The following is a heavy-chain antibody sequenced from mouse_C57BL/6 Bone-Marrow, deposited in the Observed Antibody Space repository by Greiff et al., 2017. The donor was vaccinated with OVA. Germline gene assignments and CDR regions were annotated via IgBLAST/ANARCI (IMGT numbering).Heavy chain of an antibody. J-gene: IGHJ2*01. CDR2: LNPNNGGT. D-gene: IGHD1-1*01. V-gene: IGHV1-26*01. CDR3: AFYGSRNY. Sequence: VQLKHSGPELVKPGASVKISCKASGYTFTDYYMNWVKQSHGKSLEWIGDLNPNNGGTSYNQKFKCKATLTVDKSSSTAYLELRSLTSEDSAVYYCAFYGSRNYCGQGTTLTVSS. CDR1: GYTFTDYY.